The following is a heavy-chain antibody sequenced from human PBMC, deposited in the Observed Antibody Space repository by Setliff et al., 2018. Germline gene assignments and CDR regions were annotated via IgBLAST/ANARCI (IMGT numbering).Heavy chain of an antibody. CDR3: ARGPRNVGVVAATPSYFDY. CDR2: IIPIFGTA. D-gene: IGHD2-15*01. CDR1: GGTFSSYA. J-gene: IGHJ4*03. V-gene: IGHV1-69*05. Sequence: RASVKVSCKASGGTFSSYAISWVRQAPGQGLEWMGGIIPIFGTANYAQKFQGRVTITTDESTSTAYMELSSLRSEDTAVYYCARGPRNVGVVAATPSYFDYWGQGPRSPSPQ.